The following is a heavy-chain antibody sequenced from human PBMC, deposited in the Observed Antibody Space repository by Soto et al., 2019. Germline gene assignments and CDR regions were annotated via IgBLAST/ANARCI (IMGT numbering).Heavy chain of an antibody. CDR3: VHSRCGGDCLQSYSSHYYYGMDI. V-gene: IGHV2-5*02. CDR2: IYWAGDR. D-gene: IGHD2-21*02. J-gene: IGHJ6*02. CDR1: GFSLSTGGMG. Sequence: QITLKESGPTLVKPTQTLTLTCTFSGFSLSTGGMGVGWIRQPPGKALEWLALIYWAGDRRYSPSLMNRLTIAKDTSKNQVVITMTNMDPVDTATYYCVHSRCGGDCLQSYSSHYYYGMDIWGQGTTVTVSS.